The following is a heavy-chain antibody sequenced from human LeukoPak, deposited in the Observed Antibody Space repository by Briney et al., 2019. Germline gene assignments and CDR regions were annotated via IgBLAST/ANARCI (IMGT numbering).Heavy chain of an antibody. CDR1: GYTFTSYA. CDR2: INAGNGNT. V-gene: IGHV1-3*03. J-gene: IGHJ3*02. D-gene: IGHD3-10*01. CDR3: ARSLGATDAFDI. Sequence: ASVKVSCKASGYTFTSYAMHWVRQAPGQRLEWMGWINAGNGNTKYSQEFQGRVTITRDTSASTAYMELSSLRSEDMAVYYCARSLGATDAFDIWGQGTMVTVSS.